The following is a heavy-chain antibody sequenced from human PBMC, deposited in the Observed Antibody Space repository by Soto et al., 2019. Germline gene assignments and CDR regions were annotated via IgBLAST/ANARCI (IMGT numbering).Heavy chain of an antibody. Sequence: PGGSLRLSCAASGFTFDDYTMHWVRQAPGKGLEWVSLISWDGGSTYYADSVKGRFTISRDNSKNSLYLQMNSLRTEDTALYYCAKGDTYYYDSSGYYGLDYWGQGTLVTVSS. CDR2: ISWDGGST. J-gene: IGHJ4*02. D-gene: IGHD3-22*01. CDR1: GFTFDDYT. CDR3: AKGDTYYYDSSGYYGLDY. V-gene: IGHV3-43*01.